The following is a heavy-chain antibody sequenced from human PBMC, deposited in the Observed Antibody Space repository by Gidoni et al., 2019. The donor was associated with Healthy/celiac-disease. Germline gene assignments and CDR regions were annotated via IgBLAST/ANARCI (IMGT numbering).Heavy chain of an antibody. J-gene: IGHJ4*02. D-gene: IGHD6-19*01. CDR1: GFTFSSYA. V-gene: IGHV3-23*01. CDR3: AKGKAVAGPGYADY. Sequence: EVQLLESGGGLVQPGGSLRLSCPASGFTFSSYAMSWVRQPPGKGLEWVSAISGSGGSTYYADSGKGRCTISRDNSKNTLYLQMNSLRAEDTAVYYCAKGKAVAGPGYADYWGQGTLVTVSS. CDR2: ISGSGGST.